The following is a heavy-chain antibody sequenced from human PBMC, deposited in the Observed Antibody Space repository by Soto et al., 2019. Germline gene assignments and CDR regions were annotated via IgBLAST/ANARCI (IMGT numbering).Heavy chain of an antibody. CDR2: ISSSGSTA. J-gene: IGHJ4*02. Sequence: HPGGSLRLSCAASGFTFSRFELHWVRQAPGKGLEWISYISSSGSTAYYASSVEGRFTISRDNAKNSVYLQMNSLRAEDTAVYYCARAVAVFDYWGQGTLFTVSS. CDR1: GFTFSRFE. V-gene: IGHV3-48*03. D-gene: IGHD6-19*01. CDR3: ARAVAVFDY.